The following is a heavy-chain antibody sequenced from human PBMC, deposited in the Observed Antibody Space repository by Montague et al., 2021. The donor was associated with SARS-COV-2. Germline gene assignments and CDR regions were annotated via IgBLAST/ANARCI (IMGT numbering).Heavy chain of an antibody. J-gene: IGHJ6*02. V-gene: IGHV4-34*01. CDR1: GGSFSSY. CDR3: AGRYRWAMEV. Sequence: SETLSLTCDVYGGSFSSYWSWIRQPPGRGLEWAGQISHGGGTNYNPSLKSRVTISVNTSKNQFSLKLSSVTAADTAVYYCAGRYRWAMEVWGQGTTVTVSS. D-gene: IGHD5-12*01. CDR2: ISHGGGT.